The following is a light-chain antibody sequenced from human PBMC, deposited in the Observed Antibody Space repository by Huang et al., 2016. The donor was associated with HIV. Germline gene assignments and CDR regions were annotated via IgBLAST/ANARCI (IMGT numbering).Light chain of an antibody. CDR3: QHYNNWSPWT. J-gene: IGKJ1*01. CDR2: GAS. CDR1: QSVNKN. Sequence: EIVMTQSPATLSVSPGERATLSCRASQSVNKNLAWYQQKPGQAPRRLRFGASTRATGVPARFSGSGSGTEFTLTISSLQSEDFAVYYCQHYNNWSPWTFGQGTKVEIK. V-gene: IGKV3-15*01.